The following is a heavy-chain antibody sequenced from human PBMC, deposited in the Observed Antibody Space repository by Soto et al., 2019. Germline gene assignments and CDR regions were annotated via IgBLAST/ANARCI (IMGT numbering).Heavy chain of an antibody. CDR1: GGSISSSSYY. D-gene: IGHD6-13*01. CDR2: IYYSGST. V-gene: IGHV4-39*07. Sequence: SETLSLTCTVSGGSISSSSYYWGWIRQPPGKGLEWIGSIYYSGSTYYNPSLKSRVTISVDTSKNQFSLKLSSVTAADKAVFYCAMERPDGSRLDPWGQGTLVTVSS. CDR3: AMERPDGSRLDP. J-gene: IGHJ5*02.